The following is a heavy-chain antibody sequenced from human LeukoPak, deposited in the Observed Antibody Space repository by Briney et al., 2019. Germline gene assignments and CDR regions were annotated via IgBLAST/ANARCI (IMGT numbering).Heavy chain of an antibody. J-gene: IGHJ6*02. D-gene: IGHD3-22*01. CDR2: ISYDGSNK. CDR3: ARWADSSGYYGYYYYGMDV. CDR1: GFTFSSYA. Sequence: PGRSLRLSCAASGFTFSSYAMHWVRQAPGKGLEWVAVISYDGSNKYYADSVKGRFTIFRDNSKNTLYLQMNSLRGEDTAVYYCARWADSSGYYGYYYYGMDVWGQGTTVTVSS. V-gene: IGHV3-30-3*01.